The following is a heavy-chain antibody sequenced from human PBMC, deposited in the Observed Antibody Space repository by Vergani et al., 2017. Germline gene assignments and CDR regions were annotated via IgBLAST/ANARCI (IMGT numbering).Heavy chain of an antibody. V-gene: IGHV1-2*02. CDR2: INPNSGGT. J-gene: IGHJ4*02. D-gene: IGHD4-17*01. Sequence: QVQLVQSGAEVKKPGASVKVSCKASGYTFTGYYMHWVRQAPGQGLEWMVWINPNSGGTNYSQKFQGRVTMTRDTSISTADMELSRLRSDDTAVYYCAGDRPSSSTTVSSDFDYWGQGTLVTVSS. CDR1: GYTFTGYY. CDR3: AGDRPSSSTTVSSDFDY.